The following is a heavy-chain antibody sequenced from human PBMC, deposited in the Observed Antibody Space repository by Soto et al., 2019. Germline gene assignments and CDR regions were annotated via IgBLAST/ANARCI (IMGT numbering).Heavy chain of an antibody. V-gene: IGHV1-3*01. CDR2: INAGNGKT. J-gene: IGHJ4*02. D-gene: IGHD5-12*01. CDR1: EDTFTRDV. CDR3: ARDSVDPLDY. Sequence: ASLKVSCKASEDTFTRDVIHWVRQAPGQRLEWMGWINAGNGKTKYSQNFQGRVTITGDESTSTAYMELSSLRSEDTAVYYCARDSVDPLDYWGQGTLVTVSS.